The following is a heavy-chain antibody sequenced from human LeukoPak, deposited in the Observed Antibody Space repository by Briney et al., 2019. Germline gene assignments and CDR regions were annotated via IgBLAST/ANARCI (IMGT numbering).Heavy chain of an antibody. V-gene: IGHV4-39*01. J-gene: IGHJ5*02. CDR2: IYYSGTT. Sequence: SETLSLTCSVSGGSISSSIYYWGWIRRPPRKGLEWIASIYYSGTTHYNPSLKSRVTMSVDTSKNQFSLKLSAVTAADTAVYYCARQFHGSGYVDDLWGQGTLVTVSS. D-gene: IGHD5-12*01. CDR3: ARQFHGSGYVDDL. CDR1: GGSISSSIYY.